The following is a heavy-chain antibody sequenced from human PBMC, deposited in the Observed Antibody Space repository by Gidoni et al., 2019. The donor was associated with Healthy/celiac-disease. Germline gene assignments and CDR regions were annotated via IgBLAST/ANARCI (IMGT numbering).Heavy chain of an antibody. J-gene: IGHJ4*02. CDR1: GFPFGTVA. V-gene: IGHV3-23*01. CDR3: AKDLMAAAGIKYYFDY. D-gene: IGHD6-13*01. Sequence: EVQLLESGGGLVQPGGSLRLAWAASGFPFGTVARRWVRQAPGEGLGWVSAISGSGGRTYYADSVKGRFTISRDNSKNTLYLQMNSLRAEDTAVYYCAKDLMAAAGIKYYFDYWGQGTLVTVSS. CDR2: ISGSGGRT.